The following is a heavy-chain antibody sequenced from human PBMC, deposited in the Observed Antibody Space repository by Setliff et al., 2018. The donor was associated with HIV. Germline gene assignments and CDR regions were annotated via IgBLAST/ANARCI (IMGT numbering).Heavy chain of an antibody. CDR2: ISGSGISS. CDR3: AMGGGHDRRRFIDQ. J-gene: IGHJ4*02. Sequence: GGSLRLSCAASAFTFRSYSMNWVRQVPGKGLEWVSSISGSGISSHYLGSVKGRFTISRDNSKNTLYLQMSSLRVEDTAVYYCAMGGGHDRRRFIDQWGQGTPVTVSS. V-gene: IGHV3-23*01. D-gene: IGHD5-12*01. CDR1: AFTFRSYS.